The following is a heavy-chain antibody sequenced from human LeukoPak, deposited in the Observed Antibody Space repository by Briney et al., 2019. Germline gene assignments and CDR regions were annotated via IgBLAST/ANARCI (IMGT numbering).Heavy chain of an antibody. D-gene: IGHD3-16*02. V-gene: IGHV3-30*03. J-gene: IGHJ4*02. CDR3: ARDFFAFGGVIALLDY. CDR1: GFIFSDYG. CDR2: ISYDGSNK. Sequence: GGSLRLSCVASGFIFSDYGIQWVRQAPGKGLEWVAVISYDGSNKYYADSVKGRFTISRDNSKNTLYLQMNSLRDEDTAVYYCARDFFAFGGVIALLDYWGQGTLVTVSS.